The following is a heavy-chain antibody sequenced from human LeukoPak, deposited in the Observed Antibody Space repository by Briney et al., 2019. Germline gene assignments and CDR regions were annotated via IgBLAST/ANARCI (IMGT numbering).Heavy chain of an antibody. Sequence: GGSLRLSCAASGFTFSSYWMHWVRQAPGKGLMWVSRINSDGTSTIYADSVKGRFTISRDNAKNTLYLQMNSLRAEDTAVYYCSLGQAHGMDVWGQGTTVTVSS. J-gene: IGHJ6*02. CDR3: SLGQAHGMDV. D-gene: IGHD3-16*01. CDR2: INSDGTST. CDR1: GFTFSSYW. V-gene: IGHV3-74*01.